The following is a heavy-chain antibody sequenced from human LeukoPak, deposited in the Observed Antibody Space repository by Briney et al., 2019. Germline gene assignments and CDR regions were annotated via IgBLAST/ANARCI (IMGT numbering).Heavy chain of an antibody. CDR2: INLSSGST. D-gene: IGHD6-13*01. J-gene: IGHJ4*02. V-gene: IGHV1-46*01. Sequence: ASVKVSCKASGYTFINYYMHWVRQAPGQGLEWMGIINLSSGSTSYAQQLQGRVTMTRDMSTSTVYMELSSLTSEDTAVYYCARRSTLLAAAGFDFWGQGTLVTVSS. CDR3: ARRSTLLAAAGFDF. CDR1: GYTFINYY.